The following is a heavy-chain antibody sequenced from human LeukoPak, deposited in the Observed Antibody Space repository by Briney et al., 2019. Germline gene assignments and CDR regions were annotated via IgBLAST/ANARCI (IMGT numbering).Heavy chain of an antibody. Sequence: GGSLRLSCAASGFTFSSYEMNWVRHAPGKGLEWVSYISSSGSTICYADSVKGRFTISRDNAKNSLYLQMNSLRAEDTAVYYCARDESIRWFGRRFDYWGQGTLVTVSS. CDR3: ARDESIRWFGRRFDY. V-gene: IGHV3-48*03. CDR1: GFTFSSYE. J-gene: IGHJ4*02. D-gene: IGHD3-10*01. CDR2: ISSSGSTI.